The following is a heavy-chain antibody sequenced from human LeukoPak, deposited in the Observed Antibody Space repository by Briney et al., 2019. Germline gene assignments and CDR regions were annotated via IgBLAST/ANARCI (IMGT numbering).Heavy chain of an antibody. Sequence: GASVKVSCKASGYTFTGYYIHWVRQAPGQGLEWMGWINPNSGGTNYAQKFQGRVTMTRDTSISTAYMELSRLRSDDTAVYYCAKDRVQLWRRPDYYHYYMDVWGKGTTVTISS. D-gene: IGHD5-18*01. CDR3: AKDRVQLWRRPDYYHYYMDV. V-gene: IGHV1-2*02. CDR2: INPNSGGT. CDR1: GYTFTGYY. J-gene: IGHJ6*03.